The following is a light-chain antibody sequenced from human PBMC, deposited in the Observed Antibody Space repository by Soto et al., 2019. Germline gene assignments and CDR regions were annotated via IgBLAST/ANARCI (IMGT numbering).Light chain of an antibody. CDR1: QSISSW. V-gene: IGKV1-5*03. J-gene: IGKJ1*01. Sequence: DIQMTQSPSTLSASVGDRVTITCRASQSISSWLAWYQQKPGKAPKLLIYKASSLESGDPSRISGSGSGTEFTLTISSLQPDDFATYYCQQYNSYPWTFGQGTKVEIK. CDR3: QQYNSYPWT. CDR2: KAS.